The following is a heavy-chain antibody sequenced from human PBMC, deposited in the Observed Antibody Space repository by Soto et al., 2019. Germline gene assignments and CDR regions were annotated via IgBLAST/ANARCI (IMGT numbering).Heavy chain of an antibody. V-gene: IGHV3-23*01. CDR2: IGGSGGST. D-gene: IGHD6-19*01. CDR1: GFTFSNYA. J-gene: IGHJ3*02. CDR3: AKDKAVAAQLRGGLDI. Sequence: GGSLRLSCAASGFTFSNYAMSWVRQAPGKGLAWVSVIGGSGGSTYYADSVKGRFTVSRDNSKNTLYLQMNSLRAEDASVYYCAKDKAVAAQLRGGLDIWGQGTMVTVSS.